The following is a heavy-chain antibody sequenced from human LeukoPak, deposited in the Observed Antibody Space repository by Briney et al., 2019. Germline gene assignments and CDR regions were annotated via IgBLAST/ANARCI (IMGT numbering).Heavy chain of an antibody. CDR1: GYTFTSYA. V-gene: IGHV1-3*01. CDR2: INAGNGNT. D-gene: IGHD5-18*01. Sequence: ASVKVSCKASGYTFTSYAMHWVRQAPGQRLEWMGWINAGNGNTKYSQKFQGRVTITRDTSASTAYMELSSLRSEDTAVYYCAADLGYSYDPNYYYYYMDVWGKGTTVTVSS. CDR3: AADLGYSYDPNYYYYYMDV. J-gene: IGHJ6*03.